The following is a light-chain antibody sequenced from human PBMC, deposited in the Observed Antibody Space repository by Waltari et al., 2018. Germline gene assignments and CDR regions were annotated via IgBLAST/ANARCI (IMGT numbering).Light chain of an antibody. CDR2: GAS. CDR3: QQYDISPLT. J-gene: IGKJ4*01. Sequence: EIVLTQSPGNLSLSPGARATLSCRARQTVRTTYLACYQQKPGPAPTLLISGASSRATGIPDRFSGSGSGTDFSLTISSLEPEDFAVYYCQQYDISPLTFGGGTKLEIK. V-gene: IGKV3-20*01. CDR1: QTVRTTY.